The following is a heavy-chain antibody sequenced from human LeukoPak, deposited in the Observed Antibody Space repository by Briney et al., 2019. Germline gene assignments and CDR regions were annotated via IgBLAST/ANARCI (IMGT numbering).Heavy chain of an antibody. CDR2: INPNSGGT. V-gene: IGHV1-2*02. D-gene: IGHD3-22*01. J-gene: IGHJ4*02. CDR1: GYTFTGYY. CDR3: ARGSLNVRGGNYYDSSGYYYGLFDY. Sequence: ASVKVSCKASGYTFTGYYMHWVRQAPGQGLEWMGWINPNSGGTNYAQKFQGRVTMTRDTSISTAYMELSRLRSDDTAVYYCARGSLNVRGGNYYDSSGYYYGLFDYWGQGTLVTVSS.